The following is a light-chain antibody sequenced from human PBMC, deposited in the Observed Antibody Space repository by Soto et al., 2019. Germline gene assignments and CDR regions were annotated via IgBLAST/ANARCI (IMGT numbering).Light chain of an antibody. CDR2: SNN. J-gene: IGLJ2*01. V-gene: IGLV1-44*01. CDR1: SSNIGSNT. Sequence: QSVLTQPPSASGTPGQRVTISCSGSSSNIGSNTVNWYQQLPGTAPKLLISSNNQRPSGVPDRFSGSKSGTSASLAISGLQSEDEADYYCAALDDSLNGPVFGGGTKLTVL. CDR3: AALDDSLNGPV.